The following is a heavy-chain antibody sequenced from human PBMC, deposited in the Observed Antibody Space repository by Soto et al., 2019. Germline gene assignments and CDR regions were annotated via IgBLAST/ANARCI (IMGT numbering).Heavy chain of an antibody. V-gene: IGHV3-23*01. CDR2: ISHNGGNI. D-gene: IGHD2-15*01. CDR3: AKDPASIKTFDY. Sequence: PGGSLRLSCASSGFTFSNYAMGGARQAPGKGLEWVSTISHNGGNIYYADSVKGRFTISRDNSKNTLYLQLNGLRAEDTAIYFCAKDPASIKTFDYWGQGTLVTVSS. J-gene: IGHJ4*02. CDR1: GFTFSNYA.